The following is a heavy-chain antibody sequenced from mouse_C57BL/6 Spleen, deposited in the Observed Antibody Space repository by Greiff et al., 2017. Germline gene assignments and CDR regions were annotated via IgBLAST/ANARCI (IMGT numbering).Heavy chain of an antibody. CDR3: ARDGGLRRGDYYAMDY. V-gene: IGHV1-82*01. J-gene: IGHJ4*01. Sequence: VQLQQSGPELVKPGASVKISCKASGYAFSSSWMNWVKQRPGKGLEWIGRIYPGDGDTNYNGKFKGKATLTADKSSSTAYMQLSSLTSEDSAVYFCARDGGLRRGDYYAMDYWGQGTSVTVSS. CDR1: GYAFSSSW. CDR2: IYPGDGDT. D-gene: IGHD2-12*01.